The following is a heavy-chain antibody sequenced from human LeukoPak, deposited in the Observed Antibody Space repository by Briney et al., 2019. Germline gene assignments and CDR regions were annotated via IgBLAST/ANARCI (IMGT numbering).Heavy chain of an antibody. Sequence: ASVKVSWKASGYTFTSYGISWVRQAPGQGLEWMGWISAYNGNTNYAQKLQGRVTMTTDTSTSTAYMELRSLRSDDTAVYYCARRYYDILTGYYDYWGQGTLVTVSS. CDR1: GYTFTSYG. CDR2: ISAYNGNT. CDR3: ARRYYDILTGYYDY. D-gene: IGHD3-9*01. J-gene: IGHJ4*02. V-gene: IGHV1-18*04.